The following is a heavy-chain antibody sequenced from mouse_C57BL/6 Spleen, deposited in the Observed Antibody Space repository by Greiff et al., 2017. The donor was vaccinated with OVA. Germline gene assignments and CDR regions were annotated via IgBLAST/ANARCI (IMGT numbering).Heavy chain of an antibody. J-gene: IGHJ1*03. D-gene: IGHD2-3*01. CDR1: GYTFPSYW. CDR2: IDPSDSYT. V-gene: IGHV1-50*01. CDR3: ARWLLRSYWYFDV. Sequence: QVQLQQPGAELVKPGASVKLSCKASGYTFPSYWMQWVKQRPGQGLEWIGEIDPSDSYTNYNQKFKGKATLTVDTSSSTAYMQLSSLTSEDSSVYYCARWLLRSYWYFDVWGTGTTVTVSS.